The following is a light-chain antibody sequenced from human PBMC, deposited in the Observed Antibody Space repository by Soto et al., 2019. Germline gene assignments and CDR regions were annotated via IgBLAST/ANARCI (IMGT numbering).Light chain of an antibody. J-gene: IGKJ5*01. CDR1: QSVNIY. V-gene: IGKV3-15*01. CDR3: QQYHNWPIT. CDR2: DAS. Sequence: ESVLTQSPATLSRSPGERVTLSCMASQSVNIYLAWYQQKPGQAPRILMYDASTRATGISARFSGSGSGTEFTLTISSLQSEDFAVYYCQQYHNWPITFGQGTRLEI.